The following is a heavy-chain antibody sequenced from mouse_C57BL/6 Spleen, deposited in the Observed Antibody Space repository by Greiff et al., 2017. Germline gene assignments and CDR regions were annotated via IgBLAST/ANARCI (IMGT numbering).Heavy chain of an antibody. Sequence: VQLQQPGAELVMPGASVKLSCKASGYTFTSSGMHGVKPRPGQGLGWIGEIDPSDSYTNYNQKFKGKSTLTVDKSSSTAYMQLSSLTSEDSAVYYCARSRFLDYWGQGTTLTVSS. V-gene: IGHV1-69*01. CDR3: ARSRFLDY. CDR1: GYTFTSSG. J-gene: IGHJ2*01. CDR2: IDPSDSYT.